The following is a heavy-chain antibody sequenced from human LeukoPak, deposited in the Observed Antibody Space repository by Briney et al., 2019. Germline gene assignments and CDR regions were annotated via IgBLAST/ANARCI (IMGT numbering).Heavy chain of an antibody. J-gene: IGHJ4*02. D-gene: IGHD3-22*01. CDR2: IRSSSSYV. CDR1: GFTFSSYS. V-gene: IGHV3-21*01. Sequence: GGSLRLSCAASGFTFSSYSMNWVRQAPGKGLEWVSTIRSSSSYVYYADSVKGRFTISRDNAKNSLYLQMNSLRAEDTAVYYCARDKDLGYYYDSSGPSGLDYWGQGTLVTVSS. CDR3: ARDKDLGYYYDSSGPSGLDY.